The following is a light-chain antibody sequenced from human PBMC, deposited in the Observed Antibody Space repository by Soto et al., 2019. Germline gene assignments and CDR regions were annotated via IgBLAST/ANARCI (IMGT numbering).Light chain of an antibody. CDR2: EVS. CDR1: SSDVGAYNY. J-gene: IGLJ1*01. Sequence: QSALTQPPSASGSPGQSVTISCTGTSSDVGAYNYVSWYQQLPGKAHKLIIYEVSKRPSGVPDRFSGSKSGNTASLTVSGLQAEDEADYYCTSYAGTYSCFYVFGNGTKVTVL. CDR3: TSYAGTYSCFYV. V-gene: IGLV2-8*01.